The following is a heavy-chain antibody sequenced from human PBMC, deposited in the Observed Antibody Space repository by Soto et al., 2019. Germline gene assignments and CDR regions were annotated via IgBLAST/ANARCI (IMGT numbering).Heavy chain of an antibody. Sequence: PSETLSLTCTVSGGSVSSGSYYWSWIRQPPGKGLEWIGYIYYSGSTNYNPSLKSRVTISVDTSKNQFSLKLSSVTAADTAVYYCARDRGYSYGYLGIAWRVYYYYGMDVWGQGTTVTVSS. J-gene: IGHJ6*02. V-gene: IGHV4-61*01. CDR2: IYYSGST. CDR3: ARDRGYSYGYLGIAWRVYYYYGMDV. D-gene: IGHD5-18*01. CDR1: GGSVSSGSYY.